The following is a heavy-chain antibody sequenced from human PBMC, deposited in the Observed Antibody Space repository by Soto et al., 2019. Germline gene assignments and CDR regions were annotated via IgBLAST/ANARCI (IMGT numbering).Heavy chain of an antibody. Sequence: WASVKVSCKASGGTFSSYAISWVRQAPGQGLEWMGGIIPIFGTANYAQKFQGRVTITADKSTSTAYMELSSLRSEDTAVYYCAREALQPARAFDIWGQGTMVTVSS. D-gene: IGHD4-4*01. CDR3: AREALQPARAFDI. CDR1: GGTFSSYA. V-gene: IGHV1-69*06. J-gene: IGHJ3*02. CDR2: IIPIFGTA.